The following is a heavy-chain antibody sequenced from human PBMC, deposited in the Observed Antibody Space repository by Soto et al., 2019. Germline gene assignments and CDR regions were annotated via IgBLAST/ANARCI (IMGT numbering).Heavy chain of an antibody. CDR2: ISGSGGNT. Sequence: GGSLRLSCAASGFTFSSYAMSWVRQAPGKGLEWVSAISGSGGNTYYADSVKGRFTISRDNSKNTLYLQMNSLRAEDTAVYYCAKGDLGYCSGGSCYPGAAYYYYMDVWGKGTTVTVSS. V-gene: IGHV3-23*01. J-gene: IGHJ6*03. CDR3: AKGDLGYCSGGSCYPGAAYYYYMDV. CDR1: GFTFSSYA. D-gene: IGHD2-15*01.